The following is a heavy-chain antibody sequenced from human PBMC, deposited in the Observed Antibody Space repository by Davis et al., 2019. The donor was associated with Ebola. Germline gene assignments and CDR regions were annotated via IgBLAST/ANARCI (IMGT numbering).Heavy chain of an antibody. D-gene: IGHD5-12*01. Sequence: SETLSLTCTVSGGSISSYYWSWIRQPPGKGLEWIGYIYYSGSTYYNPSLKSRVTISVDTSKNQFSLKLSSVTAADTAVYYCARESRLGGHFGFDPWGQGTLVTVSS. J-gene: IGHJ5*02. CDR1: GGSISSYY. V-gene: IGHV4-59*12. CDR2: IYYSGST. CDR3: ARESRLGGHFGFDP.